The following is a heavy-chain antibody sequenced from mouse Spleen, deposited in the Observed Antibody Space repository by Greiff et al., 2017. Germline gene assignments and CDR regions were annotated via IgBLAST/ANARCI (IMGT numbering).Heavy chain of an antibody. D-gene: IGHD2-13*01. Sequence: QVQLQQSGAELVKPGASVKMSCKASGYTFTSYWITWVKQRPGQGLEWIGDIYPGSGSTNYNEKFKSKATLTVDTSSSTAYMQLSSLTSEDSAVYYCAREDGDSPYYYAMDYWGQGTSVTVSS. V-gene: IGHV1-55*01. CDR1: GYTFTSYW. CDR3: AREDGDSPYYYAMDY. CDR2: IYPGSGST. J-gene: IGHJ4*01.